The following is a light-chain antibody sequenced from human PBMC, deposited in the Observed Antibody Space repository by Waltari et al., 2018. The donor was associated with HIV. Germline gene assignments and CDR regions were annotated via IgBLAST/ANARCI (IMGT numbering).Light chain of an antibody. CDR3: QQYNNYWT. Sequence: DIQMTQSPSTLSASVGDRVTITCRASQSISNWLAWYQQKPGKAPKLLIYKASSLESGVPSRFSGSGSETEFTLTISSLQPDDFATYYCQQYNNYWTFGQGTKVEIK. J-gene: IGKJ1*01. V-gene: IGKV1-5*03. CDR2: KAS. CDR1: QSISNW.